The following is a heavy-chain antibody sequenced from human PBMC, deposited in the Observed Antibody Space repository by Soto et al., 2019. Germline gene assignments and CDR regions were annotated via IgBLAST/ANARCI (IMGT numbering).Heavy chain of an antibody. D-gene: IGHD1-1*01. CDR1: GFTFSSYG. CDR3: ARDGYNWNDFDY. V-gene: IGHV3-48*01. CDR2: TSSSNTI. J-gene: IGHJ4*02. Sequence: GGSLRLSCAASGFTFSSYGMNWVRQAPGKGLEWVSYTSSSNTIFYADSVKGRFTISRDNAKKSLYLQMNSLRAEDTAVYYCARDGYNWNDFDYWGQGTLVTVSS.